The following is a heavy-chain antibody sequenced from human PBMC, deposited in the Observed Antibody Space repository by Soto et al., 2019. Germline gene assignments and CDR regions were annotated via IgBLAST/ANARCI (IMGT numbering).Heavy chain of an antibody. CDR2: ISSGGSDT. V-gene: IGHV3-11*01. J-gene: IGHJ6*02. D-gene: IGHD7-27*01. Sequence: QVQLVESGGGLVKPGGSLRLSCAASGFTFSDFYMSWIRQAPGKGLEWVSYISSGGSDTYYADSVKGRFTISRDNAKNSLFLQMNNLRPEDTAVYYCARPNGVSTHYYLGMDLWGQGTTVTVSS. CDR3: ARPNGVSTHYYLGMDL. CDR1: GFTFSDFY.